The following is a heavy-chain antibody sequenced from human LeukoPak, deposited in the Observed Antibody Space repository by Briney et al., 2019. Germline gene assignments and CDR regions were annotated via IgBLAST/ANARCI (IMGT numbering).Heavy chain of an antibody. CDR3: ARGAYGDYDDAFDI. CDR2: INPNSRGT. V-gene: IGHV1-2*02. J-gene: IGHJ3*02. D-gene: IGHD4-17*01. Sequence: ASVKVSCKASGYTFTGYYMHWVRQAPGQRLEWMGWINPNSRGTNYAQKFQGRVTMTRDTSITTAYMELSRLRSDDTAVYYCARGAYGDYDDAFDIWGQGTMVAVSS. CDR1: GYTFTGYY.